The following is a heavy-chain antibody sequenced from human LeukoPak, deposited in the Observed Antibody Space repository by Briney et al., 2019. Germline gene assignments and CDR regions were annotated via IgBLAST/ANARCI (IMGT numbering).Heavy chain of an antibody. CDR2: ISSNGTTR. CDR1: GFTFSTDS. V-gene: IGHV3-48*01. Sequence: GGSLRLSCAASGFTFSTDSMNWVRQAPGKGLEWVSYISSNGTTRYYADSVKGRFTISRDNAKNSLYLQMNSLRAEDTAVYYCARDAIMDVWGKGTTVTVSS. D-gene: IGHD2-2*01. CDR3: ARDAIMDV. J-gene: IGHJ6*03.